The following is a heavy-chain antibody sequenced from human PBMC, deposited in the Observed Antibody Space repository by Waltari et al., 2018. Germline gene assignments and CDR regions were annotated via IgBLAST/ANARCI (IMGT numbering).Heavy chain of an antibody. CDR1: GGTFSSSA. J-gene: IGHJ4*02. V-gene: IGHV1-69*11. Sequence: QVQRVQSGAEVKKPGASVKVSCKASGGTFSSSAISWVRQAPGKGLEWMGRITPILGRANYAQKFQGRVAITADEATSTAYLGLSSLRSEDTAVYYCARDLGGNSVYWGQGTLVTVSS. CDR3: ARDLGGNSVY. D-gene: IGHD2-21*02. CDR2: ITPILGRA.